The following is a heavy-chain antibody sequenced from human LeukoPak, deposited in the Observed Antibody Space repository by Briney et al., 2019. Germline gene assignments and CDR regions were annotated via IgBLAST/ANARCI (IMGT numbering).Heavy chain of an antibody. Sequence: PSETLSLTCAVSGYSISSGYHWGWIRQPPGKGLEWIGRIYHRGNTYYNPSLKSRVTLSVDTSKNQLFLKLTAVTAADTAVYYCARVNWLFDYWGQGTLVTVSP. J-gene: IGHJ4*02. CDR2: IYHRGNT. V-gene: IGHV4-38-2*01. CDR1: GYSISSGYH. D-gene: IGHD1-20*01. CDR3: ARVNWLFDY.